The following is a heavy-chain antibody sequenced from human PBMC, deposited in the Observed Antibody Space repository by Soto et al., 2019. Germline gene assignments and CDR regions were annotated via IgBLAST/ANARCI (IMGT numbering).Heavy chain of an antibody. CDR1: GYPFSKYG. V-gene: IGHV1-18*04. CDR3: ATSYDSGFDP. J-gene: IGHJ5*02. CDR2: IKPDNGDT. Sequence: QLQLVQSGAEVERPGASVRVSCKAYGYPFSKYGISWIRQAPGQGLEWMGWIKPDNGDTNYAQKFQGRVTMTTDTSANTAYMELRILRSDDTAVYYCATSYDSGFDPWGQATLVSVSS. D-gene: IGHD5-12*01.